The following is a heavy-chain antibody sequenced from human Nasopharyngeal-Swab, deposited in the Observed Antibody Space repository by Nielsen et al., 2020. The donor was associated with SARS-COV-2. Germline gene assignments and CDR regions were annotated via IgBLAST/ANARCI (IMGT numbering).Heavy chain of an antibody. J-gene: IGHJ3*02. V-gene: IGHV3-23*01. CDR3: AKGWQWLVRDAFDI. CDR2: ISGSGGST. CDR1: GFTFSSYA. D-gene: IGHD6-19*01. Sequence: GESLKISCAASGFTFSSYAMSWVRQAPGKGLEWVSAISGSGGSTYYADSVKGRFTISRDNSKNTLYLQMNSLRAEDTAVYSCAKGWQWLVRDAFDIWGQGTMVTVSS.